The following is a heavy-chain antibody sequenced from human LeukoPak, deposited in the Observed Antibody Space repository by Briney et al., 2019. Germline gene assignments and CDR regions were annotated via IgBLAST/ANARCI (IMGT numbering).Heavy chain of an antibody. J-gene: IGHJ4*02. CDR1: GFTFSSYG. Sequence: AGGSLRLSCAASGFTFSSYGMHWVRQAPGKGLEWVAVISYDGSNKYYADSVKGRLTISRGNSKNTLYLQMNSLRAEDTAVYYWAKSVGATTQRGYFDYWGQGTLVTVSS. V-gene: IGHV3-30*18. D-gene: IGHD1-26*01. CDR3: AKSVGATTQRGYFDY. CDR2: ISYDGSNK.